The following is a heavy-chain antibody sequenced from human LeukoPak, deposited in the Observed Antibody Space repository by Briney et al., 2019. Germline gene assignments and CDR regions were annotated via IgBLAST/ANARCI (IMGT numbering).Heavy chain of an antibody. CDR2: IKQDRSEK. D-gene: IGHD3-10*01. Sequence: GGSLRLSCAASGFTFSNYWMSWVRQAPGKGLEWVANIKQDRSEKYYVDSVKGRFTISRDNAKNSLYLQMNSLRAEDTAVYYCARDYSAITMVRGVITPFDYWGQGTLVTVSS. CDR1: GFTFSNYW. J-gene: IGHJ4*02. V-gene: IGHV3-7*01. CDR3: ARDYSAITMVRGVITPFDY.